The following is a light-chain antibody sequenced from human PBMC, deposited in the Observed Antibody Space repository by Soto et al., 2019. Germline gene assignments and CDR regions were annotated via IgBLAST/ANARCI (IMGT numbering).Light chain of an antibody. V-gene: IGLV2-8*01. CDR2: EVN. J-gene: IGLJ1*01. Sequence: QSVLTQPPSASGSPGQSVTISCTGTSSDVGGYKYVSWYQQHPGKAPKLMISEVNKRPSGVPDRFSGSLSGNTASLTVSGLQAEDEADYYCSSYAGNDNFVFGTGTKLTVL. CDR3: SSYAGNDNFV. CDR1: SSDVGGYKY.